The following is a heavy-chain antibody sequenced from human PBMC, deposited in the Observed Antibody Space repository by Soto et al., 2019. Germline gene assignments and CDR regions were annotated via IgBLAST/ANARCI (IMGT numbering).Heavy chain of an antibody. Sequence: PSDTLSLTLSGYGGSFSGYYWSWILQPPGKGLELIVEIDHSGDTNYNLSLKSRVTISVDTSKNQFSLKLSSVTAADTAVYYCARRGSGWYYFDYWGHGTLVTVSS. CDR2: IDHSGDT. D-gene: IGHD6-19*01. CDR1: GGSFSGYY. CDR3: ARRGSGWYYFDY. V-gene: IGHV4-34*01. J-gene: IGHJ4*01.